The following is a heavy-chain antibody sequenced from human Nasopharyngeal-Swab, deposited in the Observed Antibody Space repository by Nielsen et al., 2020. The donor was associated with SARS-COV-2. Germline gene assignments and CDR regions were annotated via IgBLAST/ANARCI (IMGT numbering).Heavy chain of an antibody. CDR1: GFTFSSYA. CDR2: TSGSGNSP. D-gene: IGHD6-13*01. Sequence: GESLKISCAASGFTFSSYAMSWVRQAPGKGLEWVSATSGSGNSPYYADSVKGRFTISRDNSKNTLYLQMNSLRAEDTALYYCAKDVSGSTWADYYYYGMDVWGQGTTVTVSS. J-gene: IGHJ6*02. V-gene: IGHV3-23*01. CDR3: AKDVSGSTWADYYYYGMDV.